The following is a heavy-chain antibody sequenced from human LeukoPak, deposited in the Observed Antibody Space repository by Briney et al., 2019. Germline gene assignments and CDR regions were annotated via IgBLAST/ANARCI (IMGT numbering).Heavy chain of an antibody. CDR1: GYTFTSYD. J-gene: IGHJ6*03. Sequence: ASVKVSCKASGYTFTSYDINWVRQATGQGLEWMGWMNPNSGNTGYAQKFQGRVTITRNTSISTAYMELGSLRSEDTAVYYCARYWGFNYYYYYMDVWGKGTTVTVSS. V-gene: IGHV1-8*03. CDR2: MNPNSGNT. D-gene: IGHD7-27*01. CDR3: ARYWGFNYYYYYMDV.